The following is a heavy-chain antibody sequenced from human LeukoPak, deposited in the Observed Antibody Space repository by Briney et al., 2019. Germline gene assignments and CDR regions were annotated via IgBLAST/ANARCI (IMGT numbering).Heavy chain of an antibody. Sequence: SETLSLTCTVSGGSISSSSYYWGWIRQPPGKGLEWIGSIYYTRSTYYNPSLKSRVTISVDTSKNQFSLKLTSVTAADTAVYYCARLDYYDSSGGMDVWGQGTTVTVSS. V-gene: IGHV4-39*01. CDR2: IYYTRST. CDR3: ARLDYYDSSGGMDV. CDR1: GGSISSSSYY. D-gene: IGHD3-22*01. J-gene: IGHJ6*02.